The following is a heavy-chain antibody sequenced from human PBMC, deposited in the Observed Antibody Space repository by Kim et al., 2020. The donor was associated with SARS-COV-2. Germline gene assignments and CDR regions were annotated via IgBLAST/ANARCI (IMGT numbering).Heavy chain of an antibody. Sequence: GGTPDYAEPVKGRFTISRDDSKNTLYLQMNSLKIEDTAVYYCATDYGGGYWGQGTLVTVSS. V-gene: IGHV3-15*01. CDR3: ATDYGGGY. D-gene: IGHD3-16*01. CDR2: GGTP. J-gene: IGHJ4*02.